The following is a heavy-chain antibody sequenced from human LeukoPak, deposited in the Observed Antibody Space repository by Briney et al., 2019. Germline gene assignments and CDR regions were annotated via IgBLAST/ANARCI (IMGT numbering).Heavy chain of an antibody. V-gene: IGHV3-7*01. Sequence: GGSLRLSCAASGFTFSSYWMSWVRKAPGKGLEWVANINQDGSVKYYLDSIKGRFTISRDNAKNSLYLQINSLRVEDTAVFYCARIGYSSSSNDYWGQGTLVTVSS. CDR3: ARIGYSSSSNDY. CDR1: GFTFSSYW. J-gene: IGHJ4*02. CDR2: INQDGSVK. D-gene: IGHD6-6*01.